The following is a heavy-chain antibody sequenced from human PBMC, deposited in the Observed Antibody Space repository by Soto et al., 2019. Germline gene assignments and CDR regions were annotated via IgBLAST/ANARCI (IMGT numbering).Heavy chain of an antibody. CDR1: GGSFSDYY. V-gene: IGHV4-34*01. CDR3: ARGGEQHLGDFYYYYMDV. CDR2: INHSGST. Sequence: PSETLSLTCAVYGGSFSDYYWSWIRQPPGKGLEWIGEINHSGSTNCNPSLKSRVTISVDTSKKQVSLKVSSVTAADTAVYYCARGGEQHLGDFYYYYMDVWGKGTTVTVSS. J-gene: IGHJ6*03. D-gene: IGHD3-10*01.